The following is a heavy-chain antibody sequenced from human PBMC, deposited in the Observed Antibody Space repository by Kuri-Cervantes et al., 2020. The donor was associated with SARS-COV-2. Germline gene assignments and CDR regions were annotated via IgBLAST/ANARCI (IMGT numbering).Heavy chain of an antibody. J-gene: IGHJ6*02. CDR2: INHSGST. CDR1: GGSFSDYA. V-gene: IGHV4-34*01. Sequence: SQTLSLTCAVYGGSFSDYAWTWIRQTPEKGLEWIGEINHSGSTNYNPSLKSRVTISVDTSKNQFSLKLSSVTAADTAVYYCARGRDKRYSSGSYYYYGMDVWGQGTTVTVSS. D-gene: IGHD6-19*01. CDR3: ARGRDKRYSSGSYYYYGMDV.